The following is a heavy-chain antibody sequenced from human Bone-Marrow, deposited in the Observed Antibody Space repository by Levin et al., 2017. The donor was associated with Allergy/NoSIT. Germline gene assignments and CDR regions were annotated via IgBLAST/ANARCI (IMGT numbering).Heavy chain of an antibody. Sequence: RLSGPTLVKPTQTLTLTCTFSGFSLSTSGMCVTWIRQPPGKALEWLALIDWEDDKYFNASLKTRLTISKDTSKNQVVLTLTNMDPVDTGTYYCARTSTVERAFDVWGQGTMVTVSS. CDR2: IDWEDDK. V-gene: IGHV2-70*01. D-gene: IGHD1-1*01. CDR3: ARTSTVERAFDV. CDR1: GFSLSTSGMC. J-gene: IGHJ3*01.